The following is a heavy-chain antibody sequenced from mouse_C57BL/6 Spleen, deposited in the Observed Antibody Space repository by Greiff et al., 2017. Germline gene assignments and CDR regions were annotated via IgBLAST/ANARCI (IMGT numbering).Heavy chain of an antibody. Sequence: EVQGVESGGGLVKPGGSLKLSCAASGFTFSDYGMHWVRQAPEKGLEWVAYISSGSSTIYYADTVKGRFTISRDNAKNTLFLQMTSLRSEDTAIXYCARTYYYGSSPWFAYWGQGTLVTVSA. V-gene: IGHV5-17*01. D-gene: IGHD1-1*01. J-gene: IGHJ3*01. CDR3: ARTYYYGSSPWFAY. CDR2: ISSGSSTI. CDR1: GFTFSDYG.